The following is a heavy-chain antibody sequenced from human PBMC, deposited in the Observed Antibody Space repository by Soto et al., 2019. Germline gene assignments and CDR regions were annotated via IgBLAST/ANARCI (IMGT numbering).Heavy chain of an antibody. CDR3: ARDGNGSYLAY. J-gene: IGHJ4*02. D-gene: IGHD2-15*01. V-gene: IGHV1-69*01. CDR1: GGTFSKYT. CDR2: IIPIFGAA. Sequence: QVQLVQSGAEVKKPGSSVKVSCKASGGTFSKYTISWVRQAPGQGLEWMAGIIPIFGAAKAAQKFQGRVALTADESTTTAYMALSNLKSDDTDIYYCARDGNGSYLAYWGQGTLVTVSS.